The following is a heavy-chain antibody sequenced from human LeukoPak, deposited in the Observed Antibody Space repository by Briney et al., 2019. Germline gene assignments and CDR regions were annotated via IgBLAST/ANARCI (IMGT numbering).Heavy chain of an antibody. CDR3: AIYSYGFTPVDY. V-gene: IGHV1-69*04. CDR2: IIPILGIA. D-gene: IGHD5-18*01. J-gene: IGHJ4*02. Sequence: SVKLSCKASGGTFSSYAISWVRQAPGQGLEWMGRIIPILGIANYAQKFQGRVTITADKSTSTAYMELSSLRSEDTAVYYCAIYSYGFTPVDYWGQGTLVTVSS. CDR1: GGTFSSYA.